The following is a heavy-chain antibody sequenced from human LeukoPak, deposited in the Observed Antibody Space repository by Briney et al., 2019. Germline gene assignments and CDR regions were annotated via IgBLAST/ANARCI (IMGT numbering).Heavy chain of an antibody. J-gene: IGHJ4*02. Sequence: GESLKISCKGSGYSFTSYWIGWVRQMPGKGLEWMGIIYPVDSDTKYSPSFQGQVTMSVDKSISTAYLQWSSLKASDSAMYYCARRASGNPNPADYWGQGTLVTVSS. CDR1: GYSFTSYW. D-gene: IGHD4-23*01. CDR3: ARRASGNPNPADY. CDR2: IYPVDSDT. V-gene: IGHV5-51*01.